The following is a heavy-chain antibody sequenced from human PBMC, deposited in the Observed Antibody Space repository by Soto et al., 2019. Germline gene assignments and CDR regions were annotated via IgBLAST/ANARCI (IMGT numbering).Heavy chain of an antibody. CDR2: IYYSGST. D-gene: IGHD1-26*01. Sequence: PSETLSLTCTVSGGSVSSGSYYWSWIRQPPGKGLEWIGYIYYSGSTNYNPSLKSRVTISVDTSKNQFSLKLSSVTAADTAVYYCARAYSIAGARSLLSWGQGTLVTVSS. V-gene: IGHV4-61*01. CDR3: ARAYSIAGARSLLS. CDR1: GGSVSSGSYY. J-gene: IGHJ5*02.